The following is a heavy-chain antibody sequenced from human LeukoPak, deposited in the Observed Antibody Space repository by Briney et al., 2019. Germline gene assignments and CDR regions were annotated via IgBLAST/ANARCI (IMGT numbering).Heavy chain of an antibody. V-gene: IGHV1-24*01. CDR1: GYTLTELS. Sequence: ASVKVSCKVSGYTLTELSMHWVRQAPGKGLEWMGGFDPEDGETIYAQKFQGRVTMTEDTSTDTAYMELSSLRSEDTAVYYCARDSGYGSGSVDFDYWGQGTLVTVSS. CDR2: FDPEDGET. CDR3: ARDSGYGSGSVDFDY. J-gene: IGHJ4*02. D-gene: IGHD3-10*01.